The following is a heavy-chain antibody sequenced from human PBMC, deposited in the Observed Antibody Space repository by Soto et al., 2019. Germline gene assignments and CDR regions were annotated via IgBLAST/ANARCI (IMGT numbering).Heavy chain of an antibody. J-gene: IGHJ3*02. Sequence: QVQLVQSGAEVKKPGSSVKVSCKASGGTFSSYAISWVRQAPGQGLEWMGGIIPIFGTANYSQKFQGRVTITADESTSTAYMELSSLRSEDTAVYYCARDRRLTTVTKDAFDIWGQGTMVTVSS. V-gene: IGHV1-69*01. D-gene: IGHD4-17*01. CDR2: IIPIFGTA. CDR3: ARDRRLTTVTKDAFDI. CDR1: GGTFSSYA.